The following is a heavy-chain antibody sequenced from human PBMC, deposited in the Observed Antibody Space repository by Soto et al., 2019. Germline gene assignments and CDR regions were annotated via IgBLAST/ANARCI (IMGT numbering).Heavy chain of an antibody. CDR3: ARSLRYFDWLLSNYYYLYRDV. D-gene: IGHD3-9*01. CDR1: GFSLSNARMG. J-gene: IGHJ6*03. V-gene: IGHV2-26*01. Sequence: QVTLKESGPVLVKPTETLTLTCTVSGFSLSNARMGVSWIRQPPGKALEWLAHIFSNDEKSYSTSLKSRLTISKDTSKSQVVLTMTNTDPVDTATYYCARSLRYFDWLLSNYYYLYRDVWGKGTTVTVSS. CDR2: IFSNDEK.